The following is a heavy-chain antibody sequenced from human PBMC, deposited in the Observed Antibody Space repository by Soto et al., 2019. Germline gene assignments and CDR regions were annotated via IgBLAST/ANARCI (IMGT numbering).Heavy chain of an antibody. D-gene: IGHD3-16*01. CDR3: ARGGGPYTLFDY. CDR2: IFYSGST. V-gene: IGHV4-59*01. CDR1: GGSINTYH. J-gene: IGHJ4*02. Sequence: PSETLSLTCTGSGGSINTYHWSWIRQSPGKGLEWIGYIFYSGSTNYNPSLKSRVTISVDTSKNHFSLRLSSVTAADTAVYYCARGGGPYTLFDYWGQGILVTVSP.